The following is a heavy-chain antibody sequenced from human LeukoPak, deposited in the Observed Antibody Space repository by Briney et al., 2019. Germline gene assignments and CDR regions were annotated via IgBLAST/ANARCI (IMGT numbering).Heavy chain of an antibody. D-gene: IGHD7-27*01. CDR3: AKMGAQNWGSFLRYFDI. J-gene: IGHJ2*01. Sequence: SETLSLTCSLSGYSISRGYYWGWIRQPPGKGLEWIGSVYHSGSAYYNPSLKSRVTISVETSKNQFSLKLSSVTAADTAVYYCAKMGAQNWGSFLRYFDIWGRGTLVTVSS. CDR1: GYSISRGYY. CDR2: VYHSGSA. V-gene: IGHV4-38-2*02.